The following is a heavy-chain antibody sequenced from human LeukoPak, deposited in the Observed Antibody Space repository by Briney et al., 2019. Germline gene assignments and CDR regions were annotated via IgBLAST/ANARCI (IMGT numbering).Heavy chain of an antibody. V-gene: IGHV3-30*18. CDR2: ISYDGSNK. D-gene: IGHD1-1*01. J-gene: IGHJ4*02. Sequence: PGGSLRLSCAASGFTFSSYGMHWVRQAPGKGLEWVAVISYDGSNKYYADSVKGRFTISRDNSKNTLYLQMNSLRAEDTAVYYCAKAQYNWNDGVDYWGQGTLVTVSS. CDR1: GFTFSSYG. CDR3: AKAQYNWNDGVDY.